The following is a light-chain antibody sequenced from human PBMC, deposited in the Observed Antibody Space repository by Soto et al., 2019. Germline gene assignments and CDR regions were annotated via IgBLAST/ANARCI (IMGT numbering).Light chain of an antibody. CDR1: QGIRSA. V-gene: IGKV1-17*01. CDR2: AAS. Sequence: IQVTQSPSSLSASVGDRVTIACRTSQGIRSALGWYQQKPGKVPKLLIYAASTLQSGVPSRFSGSGSGRDFTLTISSLQPEDFATYYCQQYNSWPPITFGQGTRLEIK. J-gene: IGKJ5*01. CDR3: QQYNSWPPIT.